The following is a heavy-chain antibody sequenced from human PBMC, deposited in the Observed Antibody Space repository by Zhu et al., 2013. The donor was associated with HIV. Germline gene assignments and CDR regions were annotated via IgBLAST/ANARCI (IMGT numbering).Heavy chain of an antibody. CDR1: GYRFTAYY. Sequence: QSGTEVKRPGASVKLSCKPSGYRFTAYYIHWVRQAPGKGIEWMGWIHPYSGNTNYAQQFQDRLSVTRDTSISTFYMELTSLTSDDTAVYFCARDNNWGPDYWGQGTLITVSS. J-gene: IGHJ4*02. CDR3: ARDNNWGPDY. CDR2: IHPYSGNT. V-gene: IGHV1-2*02. D-gene: IGHD7-27*01.